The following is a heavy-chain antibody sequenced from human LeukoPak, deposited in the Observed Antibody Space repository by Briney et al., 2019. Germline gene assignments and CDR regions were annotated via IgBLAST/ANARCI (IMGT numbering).Heavy chain of an antibody. Sequence: PGGSLRLSCAASGFTFSSYAMSWVRQAPGKGLEWVSAISGSGGSTYYADSVKGRFTISRDNSKNTLYLQMNSLRVEDTAVYYCAKDLEDCSSTSCYTSGYFQHWGQGTLVTVSS. CDR1: GFTFSSYA. D-gene: IGHD2-2*02. CDR3: AKDLEDCSSTSCYTSGYFQH. J-gene: IGHJ1*01. CDR2: ISGSGGST. V-gene: IGHV3-23*01.